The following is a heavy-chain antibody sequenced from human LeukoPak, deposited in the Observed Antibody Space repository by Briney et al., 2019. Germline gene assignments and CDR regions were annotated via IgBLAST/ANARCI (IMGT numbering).Heavy chain of an antibody. V-gene: IGHV3-23*01. CDR1: GFTFSSYA. CDR3: AKHMDHTYDSSGYDY. D-gene: IGHD3-22*01. J-gene: IGHJ4*02. Sequence: GGSLRLSCAASGFTFSSYAMSWVRQAPGKGLEWVSAISGSGGSTYYADSVKGQFTISRDNSKNTLYLQMNSLRAEDTAGYYCAKHMDHTYDSSGYDYWGQGTLVTVSS. CDR2: ISGSGGST.